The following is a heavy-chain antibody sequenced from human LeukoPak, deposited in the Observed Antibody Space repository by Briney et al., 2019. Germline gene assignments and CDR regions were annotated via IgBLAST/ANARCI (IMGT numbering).Heavy chain of an antibody. CDR2: INPNSGGT. Sequence: ASVKVSCKASGYTFTGYHMHWVRQAPGQGLEWMGWINPNSGGTNYAQKFQGRVTMTRDTSISTAYMELSRLRSDDTAVYYCAREGIVVPAAMGGIDYWGQGTLVTVSS. V-gene: IGHV1-2*02. D-gene: IGHD2-2*01. CDR3: AREGIVVPAAMGGIDY. CDR1: GYTFTGYH. J-gene: IGHJ4*02.